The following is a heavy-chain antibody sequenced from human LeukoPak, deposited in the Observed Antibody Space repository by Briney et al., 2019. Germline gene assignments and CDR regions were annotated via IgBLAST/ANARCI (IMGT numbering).Heavy chain of an antibody. D-gene: IGHD3-3*01. Sequence: SETLSLTCTVSGGSISSSTYYWGWIRQPPGKGLEWIGGIYYSGSTYYNPSLKSRVTISVDTSKNQFSLKLSSVTAADTAVYYCARRFLTIDNWFDPWGQGTLVTVSS. CDR1: GGSISSSTYY. CDR2: IYYSGST. CDR3: ARRFLTIDNWFDP. J-gene: IGHJ5*02. V-gene: IGHV4-39*01.